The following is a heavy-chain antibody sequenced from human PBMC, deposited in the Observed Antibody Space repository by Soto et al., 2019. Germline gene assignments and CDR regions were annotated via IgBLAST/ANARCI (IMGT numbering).Heavy chain of an antibody. CDR2: IYYSGST. CDR3: ARQWGDYVCDY. D-gene: IGHD3-16*01. V-gene: IGHV4-59*01. Sequence: SETLSLTCTVSGDSISSYYWSWIRQPPGKGLEWIGYIYYSGSTSYNPSLKSRVTISVDTSKNQFSLKLSSVTAADTAVYYCARQWGDYVCDYWGQGTLVTVSS. CDR1: GDSISSYY. J-gene: IGHJ4*02.